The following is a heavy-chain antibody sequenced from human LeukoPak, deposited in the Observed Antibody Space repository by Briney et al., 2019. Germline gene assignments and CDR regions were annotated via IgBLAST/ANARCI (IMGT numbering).Heavy chain of an antibody. V-gene: IGHV1-69*04. CDR2: IIPILGIA. CDR3: ARVVVGAPLMYYYYYYGMDV. Sequence: SVKVSCKASGGTFSSYAISWVRQAPGQGLEWMGRIIPILGIANYAQKFQGRVTITADKSTSTAYMELSSLRSEDTAVYYCARVVVGAPLMYYYYYYGMDVWGQGTTVTVSS. D-gene: IGHD2-15*01. CDR1: GGTFSSYA. J-gene: IGHJ6*02.